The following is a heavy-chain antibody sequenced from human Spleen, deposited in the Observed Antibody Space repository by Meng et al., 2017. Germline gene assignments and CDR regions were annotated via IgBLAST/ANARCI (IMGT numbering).Heavy chain of an antibody. D-gene: IGHD6-19*01. CDR2: VYYTGGP. CDR3: ARHEGNYPSDWYPGRFDP. Sequence: QLQLQESGPGLVKPSETLSPTCTVPVGPISTSSYYWGWIRQPPGKGLDWIGTVYYTGGPYYNPSLKSRVTISVDTSNNQLSLKLSSVTAADTAVYYCARHEGNYPSDWYPGRFDPWGQGTLVTVSS. J-gene: IGHJ5*02. V-gene: IGHV4-39*01. CDR1: VGPISTSSYY.